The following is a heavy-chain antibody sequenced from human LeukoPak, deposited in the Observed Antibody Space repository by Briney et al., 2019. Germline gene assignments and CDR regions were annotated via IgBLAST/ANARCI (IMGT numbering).Heavy chain of an antibody. CDR2: ISYDGSNK. CDR3: ARDRHYYGSGSENWFDP. D-gene: IGHD3-10*01. CDR1: GFTFSSYA. Sequence: GGSLRLSCAASGFTFSSYAMHWVRQAPGKGLEWVAVISYDGSNKYYADSVKGRFTISRDNSKDTLYLQMNSLRAEDTAVYYCARDRHYYGSGSENWFDPWGQGTLVTVSS. J-gene: IGHJ5*02. V-gene: IGHV3-30*04.